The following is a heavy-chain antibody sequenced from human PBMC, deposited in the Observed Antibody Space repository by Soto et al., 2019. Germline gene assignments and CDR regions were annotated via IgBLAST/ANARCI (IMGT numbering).Heavy chain of an antibody. D-gene: IGHD1-1*01. Sequence: QVQLQESGPGLVKPSGTLSLTCAVSGGSISSSNWWSWVRQPPGKGLEWIGEIYHSGSTNYNPSFKSRVAMSVDKSKNQFSLNLNSVTAADTALYYCARTSTSGTCFDYWGQGTLVTVSS. CDR1: GGSISSSNW. J-gene: IGHJ4*02. CDR2: IYHSGST. V-gene: IGHV4-4*02. CDR3: ARTSTSGTCFDY.